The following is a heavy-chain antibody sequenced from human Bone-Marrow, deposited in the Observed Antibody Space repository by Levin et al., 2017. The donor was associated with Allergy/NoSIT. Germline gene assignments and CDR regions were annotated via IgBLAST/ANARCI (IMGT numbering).Heavy chain of an antibody. Sequence: ASVKVSCKASGYTFTSYDINWVRQATGQGLEWMGWMNPNSGNTGYAQKFQGRVTMTRNTSISTAYMELSSLRSEDTAVYYCATTSSGWYVSDYWGQGTLVTVSS. D-gene: IGHD6-19*01. CDR2: MNPNSGNT. CDR3: ATTSSGWYVSDY. J-gene: IGHJ4*02. CDR1: GYTFTSYD. V-gene: IGHV1-8*01.